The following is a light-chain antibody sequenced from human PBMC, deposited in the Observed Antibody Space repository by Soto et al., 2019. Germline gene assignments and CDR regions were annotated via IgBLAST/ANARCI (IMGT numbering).Light chain of an antibody. CDR2: RVS. Sequence: EVVLTQSPGTLSLSPGEGATLSCRASQSVRGNSLAWYLQKPGQAPRLLIYRVSSRATGIPDRFSGSGSGTDFTLTISRLEPEDFAVYYCQQYGALPVTFGPGITVDIK. J-gene: IGKJ3*01. CDR3: QQYGALPVT. V-gene: IGKV3-20*01. CDR1: QSVRGNS.